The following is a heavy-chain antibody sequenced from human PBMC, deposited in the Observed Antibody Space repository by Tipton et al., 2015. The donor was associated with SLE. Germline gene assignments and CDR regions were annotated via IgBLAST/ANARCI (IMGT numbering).Heavy chain of an antibody. V-gene: IGHV4-4*02. J-gene: IGHJ3*02. Sequence: TLSLTCVVSGGSINSSNWWSWVRQPPGKGLEWIGEIYHSGNTNYNPSLKSRVTISVDKSKNQLSLKLSSVTAADTAVYYCASAGHMTRGVRNPFDMWGQGTMVTVSS. CDR2: IYHSGNT. CDR3: ASAGHMTRGVRNPFDM. CDR1: GGSINSSNW. D-gene: IGHD3-10*01.